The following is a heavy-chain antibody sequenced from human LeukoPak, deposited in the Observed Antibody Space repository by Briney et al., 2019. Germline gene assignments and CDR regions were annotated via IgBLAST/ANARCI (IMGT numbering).Heavy chain of an antibody. CDR2: ISSNGGST. D-gene: IGHD6-19*01. V-gene: IGHV3-64D*06. Sequence: GGSLRLSCSASGFTSSSYAMHWVRQAPGKGLEYVSAISSNGGSTYYADSVKGRFTISRDNSKNTLYLQMSSPRAEDTAVYYCVKSTRSGWYNLFFDYWGQGTLVTVSS. J-gene: IGHJ4*02. CDR3: VKSTRSGWYNLFFDY. CDR1: GFTSSSYA.